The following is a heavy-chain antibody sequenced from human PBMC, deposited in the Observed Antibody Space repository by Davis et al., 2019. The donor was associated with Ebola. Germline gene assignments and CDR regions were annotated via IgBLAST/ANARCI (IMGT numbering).Heavy chain of an antibody. D-gene: IGHD6-19*01. J-gene: IGHJ3*02. CDR3: ARKTDYSSAEDAFDI. V-gene: IGHV3-48*04. CDR1: GFTFSSYS. CDR2: ISSSSSTI. Sequence: GGSLRLSCAASGFTFSSYSMNWVRQAPGKGLEWVSYISSSSSTIYYADSVKGRFTISRDNAKNTLYLQMNSLTAEDTAVYYCARKTDYSSAEDAFDIWGQGTMVTVSS.